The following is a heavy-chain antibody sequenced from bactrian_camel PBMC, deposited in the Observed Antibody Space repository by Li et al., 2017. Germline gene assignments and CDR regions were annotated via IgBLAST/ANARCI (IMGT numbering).Heavy chain of an antibody. CDR1: GSGYISGTAC. Sequence: VESGGGSVNAGGSLTLSCAASGSGYISGTACLAWFRVIPGKERTGIAAIAPATGTTFYSDSVKGRFTISHVNANNTLHLQMNSLKPEDTAVYYCAADLGWCGSRPLQRHFRNWGQGTQVTVS. V-gene: IGHV3S54*01. CDR2: IAPATGTT. D-gene: IGHD2*01. J-gene: IGHJ6*01. CDR3: AADLGWCGSRPLQRHFRN.